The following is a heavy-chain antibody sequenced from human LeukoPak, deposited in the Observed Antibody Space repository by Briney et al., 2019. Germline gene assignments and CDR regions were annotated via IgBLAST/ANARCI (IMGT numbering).Heavy chain of an antibody. J-gene: IGHJ4*02. CDR3: ARDGGYSSGWYEET. Sequence: SETLSLTCTVSGGSFSSGSYYWGWLRQPPGRGLEWIGYIYYSGSTNYNPSLKSRVTISVDTSKNQFSLKLSSVTAADTAVYYCARDGGYSSGWYEETWGQGTLVTVSS. CDR2: IYYSGST. D-gene: IGHD6-19*01. CDR1: GGSFSSGSYY. V-gene: IGHV4-61*01.